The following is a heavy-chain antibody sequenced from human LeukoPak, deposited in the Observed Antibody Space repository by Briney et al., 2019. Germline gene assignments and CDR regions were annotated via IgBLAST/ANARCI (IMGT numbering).Heavy chain of an antibody. CDR3: ARQAAAADPFDY. Sequence: SETLSLTCTVSGGSISSYYWSWIRQPPGKGLEWTGYIYYSGSTNYNPTLKSRVTISVDTSKNQFSLKLSSVTAADTAVYYCARQAAAADPFDYWGQGTLVTVSS. V-gene: IGHV4-59*01. D-gene: IGHD6-13*01. CDR2: IYYSGST. J-gene: IGHJ4*02. CDR1: GGSISSYY.